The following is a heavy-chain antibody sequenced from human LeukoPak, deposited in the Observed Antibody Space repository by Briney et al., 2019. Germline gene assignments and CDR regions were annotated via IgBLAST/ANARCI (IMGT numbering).Heavy chain of an antibody. Sequence: GGSLRLSCADSGFSFNSYWMNWVRQAPGKGLEWVANINQNGSEKYYVDSVKGRFTISRDNAKNSLYLQMSSLRAEDAAVYYCARDQGAGSDYWGQGALVTVSS. CDR3: ARDQGAGSDY. CDR1: GFSFNSYW. CDR2: INQNGSEK. V-gene: IGHV3-7*01. J-gene: IGHJ4*02. D-gene: IGHD6-19*01.